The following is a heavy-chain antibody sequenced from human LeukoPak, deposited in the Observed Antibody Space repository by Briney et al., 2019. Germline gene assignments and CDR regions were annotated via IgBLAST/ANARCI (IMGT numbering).Heavy chain of an antibody. Sequence: GGSLRLSCAASGFTFSTYWMSWVRQVPGKVLEWVANIKQDGSERNYVDSVKGRFTISRDNAKNSLYLQMNSLRVEDTAVYYCARDKVAGSMAGSNFDYWGQGTLVTVSS. CDR2: IKQDGSER. CDR3: ARDKVAGSMAGSNFDY. D-gene: IGHD6-19*01. V-gene: IGHV3-7*01. CDR1: GFTFSTYW. J-gene: IGHJ4*02.